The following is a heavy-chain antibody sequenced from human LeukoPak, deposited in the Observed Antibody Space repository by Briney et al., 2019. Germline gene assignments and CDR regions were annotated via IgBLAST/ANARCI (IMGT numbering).Heavy chain of an antibody. CDR2: LGGGDSR. D-gene: IGHD3-10*01. Sequence: GGSLRLSCAASGFAFSNYAMSWVRQAPGKGLEWVSSLGGGDSRYYADCVMGRFTIPRDHSKNTLYLPMNSLRAEDTAVYYCAKAVRSMVTGGGYFDSWGQGTLVTVSS. CDR3: AKAVRSMVTGGGYFDS. V-gene: IGHV3-23*01. CDR1: GFAFSNYA. J-gene: IGHJ4*02.